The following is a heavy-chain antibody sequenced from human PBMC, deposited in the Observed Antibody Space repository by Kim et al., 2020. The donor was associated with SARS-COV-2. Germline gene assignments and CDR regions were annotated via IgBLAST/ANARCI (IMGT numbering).Heavy chain of an antibody. CDR2: IYPGDSDT. J-gene: IGHJ6*02. Sequence: GESLKISCKGSGYSFTNYWIGWVRQMPGKGLEYMGIIYPGDSDTRYSPSFQGQVTISADKSISTAYLQWSSLKASDTAMYYCARLTAYPSFSYYSYAMDVWGQGTTVTVSS. V-gene: IGHV5-51*01. CDR1: GYSFTNYW. CDR3: ARLTAYPSFSYYSYAMDV. D-gene: IGHD3-9*01.